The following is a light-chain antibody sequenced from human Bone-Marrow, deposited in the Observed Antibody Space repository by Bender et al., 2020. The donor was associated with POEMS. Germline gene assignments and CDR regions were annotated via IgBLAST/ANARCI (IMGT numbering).Light chain of an antibody. Sequence: QSVLTQPPSASGTPGQKVTISCSGSSSSIGSNSVHWYQQFPETAPKLLIYSNNQRPSGVPDRFSGSKSGTSASLAISGLQPEDEADYYCAAWDASLSGVVFGGGTKLTVL. CDR1: SSSIGSNS. CDR2: SNN. J-gene: IGLJ3*02. CDR3: AAWDASLSGVV. V-gene: IGLV1-44*01.